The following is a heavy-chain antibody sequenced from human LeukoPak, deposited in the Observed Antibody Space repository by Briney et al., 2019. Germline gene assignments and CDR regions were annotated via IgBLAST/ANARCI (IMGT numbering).Heavy chain of an antibody. CDR2: ISGSGVTT. V-gene: IGHV3-23*01. CDR3: AREVHWYFDL. J-gene: IGHJ2*01. CDR1: GFTFSSYG. Sequence: GGSLRLSCAASGFTFSSYGMSWVRQAPGKGLEWVSTISGSGVTTYYADSVKGRFTISRDNSKNTLYLQMNSLRAEDTAVYYCAREVHWYFDLWGRGTLVTVSS.